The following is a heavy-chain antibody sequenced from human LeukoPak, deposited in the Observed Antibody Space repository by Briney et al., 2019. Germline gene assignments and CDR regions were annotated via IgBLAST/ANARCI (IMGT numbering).Heavy chain of an antibody. D-gene: IGHD3-16*01. CDR1: GFTFSSYG. CDR3: ASGGALTSFGS. V-gene: IGHV1-18*01. J-gene: IGHJ4*02. Sequence: SVKVSCKASGFTFSSYGISWVRQAPGQGLDWMGWISAYNGETKYTQKSQGSVTISTDTTTSTAYMDLRGLRSDDTAVYCGASGGALTSFGSWGQGTLITVSS. CDR2: ISAYNGET.